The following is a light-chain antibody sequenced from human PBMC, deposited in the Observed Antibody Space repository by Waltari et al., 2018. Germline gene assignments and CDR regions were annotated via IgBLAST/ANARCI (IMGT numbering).Light chain of an antibody. CDR3: QQSYRTPLT. V-gene: IGKV1-39*01. J-gene: IGKJ4*01. CDR2: AAS. Sequence: DIQMSQSPSSLSASLGDRVTITCRASQSISYHLNWYQQRPGEAPKLLIYAASSLQSGVPSRFSGSGSGTDFTLTISSLQPEDFASYYCQQSYRTPLTFGGGTKVEIK. CDR1: QSISYH.